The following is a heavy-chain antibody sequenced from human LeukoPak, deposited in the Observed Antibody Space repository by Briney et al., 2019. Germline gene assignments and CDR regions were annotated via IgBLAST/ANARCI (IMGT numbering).Heavy chain of an antibody. Sequence: GRSLRLSCAASGFTFSSYGMHWVRQAPGKGLEWVAVISYDGSNKYYADSVKGRFTIYRDNSKNTLYLQMNSLRAEDTAVYYCAKSGSSGWYGDYWGQGTLVTVSS. D-gene: IGHD6-19*01. V-gene: IGHV3-30*18. CDR1: GFTFSSYG. CDR2: ISYDGSNK. J-gene: IGHJ4*02. CDR3: AKSGSSGWYGDY.